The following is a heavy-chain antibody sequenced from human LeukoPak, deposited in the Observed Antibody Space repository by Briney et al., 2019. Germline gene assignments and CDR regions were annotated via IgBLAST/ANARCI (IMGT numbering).Heavy chain of an antibody. Sequence: PSETLSLTCTVSGGSISSGGSYWRWIRQHPGTGLEWIGYIPYSGTTYYNPSLKSRVTISVDKSKNQLFLKLSSVTAADTAVYYCARESGVSGWSSWWFDPWGQGTLVTVSS. V-gene: IGHV4-31*03. CDR3: ARESGVSGWSSWWFDP. J-gene: IGHJ5*02. CDR2: IPYSGTT. D-gene: IGHD6-19*01. CDR1: GGSISSGGSY.